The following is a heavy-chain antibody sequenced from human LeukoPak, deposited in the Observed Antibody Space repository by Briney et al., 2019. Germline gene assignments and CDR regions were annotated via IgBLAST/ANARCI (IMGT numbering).Heavy chain of an antibody. V-gene: IGHV3-30*04. Sequence: GGSLRLSCAASGFTFSNYAMHWVRQAPGKGLEWVAVISYDGSNKYYADSVKGRFTISRDNSKNTLYLQMNSLRAEDTAVYYCARDATTVTTGGSNWFDPWGQGTLVTVSS. D-gene: IGHD4-17*01. CDR2: ISYDGSNK. CDR3: ARDATTVTTGGSNWFDP. J-gene: IGHJ5*02. CDR1: GFTFSNYA.